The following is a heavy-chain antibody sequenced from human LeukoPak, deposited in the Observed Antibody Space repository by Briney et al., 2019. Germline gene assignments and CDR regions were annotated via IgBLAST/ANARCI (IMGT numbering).Heavy chain of an antibody. CDR3: ARGYSSSWNYFDY. CDR2: IYYSGGT. D-gene: IGHD6-13*01. CDR1: GGSTSSYY. Sequence: SETLSLTCTVSGGSTSSYYWSWIRQPPGKGLEWIGYIYYSGGTNYNPSLKSRVTISVDTSKKQFSLKLSSVTAADTAVYYCARGYSSSWNYFDYWGQGTLVTVSS. V-gene: IGHV4-59*01. J-gene: IGHJ4*02.